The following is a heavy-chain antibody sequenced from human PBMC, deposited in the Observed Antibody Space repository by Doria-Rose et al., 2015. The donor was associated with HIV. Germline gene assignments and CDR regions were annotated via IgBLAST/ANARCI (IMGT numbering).Heavy chain of an antibody. CDR3: ATGVTLDY. CDR1: GFTFSSHR. V-gene: IGHV3-21*01. J-gene: IGHJ4*02. Sequence: VQLQESGGGLVRPGGSLRLSCATSGFTFSSHRINWVRQAPGKGLEWVSSISSTSAYINYADSVRGRFTISRDNARNSLYLQMDSLRAEDTAIYYCATGVTLDYWGQGILVTVSS. CDR2: ISSTSAYI. D-gene: IGHD3-10*01.